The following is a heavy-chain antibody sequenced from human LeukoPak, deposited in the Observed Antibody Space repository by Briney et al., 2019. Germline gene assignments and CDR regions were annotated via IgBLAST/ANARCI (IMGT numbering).Heavy chain of an antibody. V-gene: IGHV3-73*01. Sequence: GESLKISCAASGFTFSDSAIHWVRQASGKGLEWVGRIRSKANSYATTFAASVKGRFIISRDDSKNTAYLQMSDLETEDTAMYYCTRQSGNTTWYNDWFDPWGQGTLVTVSS. D-gene: IGHD1-1*01. J-gene: IGHJ5*02. CDR1: GFTFSDSA. CDR3: TRQSGNTTWYNDWFDP. CDR2: IRSKANSYAT.